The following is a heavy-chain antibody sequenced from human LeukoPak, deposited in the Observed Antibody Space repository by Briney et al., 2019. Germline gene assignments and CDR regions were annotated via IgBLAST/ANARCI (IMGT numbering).Heavy chain of an antibody. CDR1: GFTFSSYG. Sequence: GGSLRLSCAVSGFTFSSYGMNWGRQAPGKGLEGGSTMSMSSSDIYYSDSVKCRFTISRDNAKTSLYLQMNSLRAEDTAVYYCARDGGSASDYWGQGTLVTVSS. V-gene: IGHV3-21*01. CDR3: ARDGGSASDY. CDR2: MSMSSSDI. D-gene: IGHD2-15*01. J-gene: IGHJ4*02.